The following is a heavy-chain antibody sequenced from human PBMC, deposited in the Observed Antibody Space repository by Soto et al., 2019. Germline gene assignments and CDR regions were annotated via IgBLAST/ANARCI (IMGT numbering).Heavy chain of an antibody. V-gene: IGHV4-61*01. J-gene: IGHJ4*02. D-gene: IGHD3-3*01. CDR1: GASVSAGSYY. CDR2: IYYTGTT. CDR3: ARGLLGVRNDFWSGYYITGLRGPLDY. Sequence: SETLSLTCTVSGASVSAGSYYWSWIRQPPGKGLEWIGFIYYTGTTRYNPSLQSRVPISVDTSKNQFSLNLSSVTAADTAVYYCARGLLGVRNDFWSGYYITGLRGPLDYWGQGTLVTVSS.